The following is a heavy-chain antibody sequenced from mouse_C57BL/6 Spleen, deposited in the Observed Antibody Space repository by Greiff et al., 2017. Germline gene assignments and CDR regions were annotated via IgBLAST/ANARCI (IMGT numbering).Heavy chain of an antibody. D-gene: IGHD1-1*01. CDR3: AREGNLLGAY. V-gene: IGHV3-6*01. J-gene: IGHJ3*01. CDR2: ISYDGSN. Sequence: EVKLQESGPGLVKPSQSLSLTCSVTGYSITSGYYWNWIRQFPGNKLEWMGYISYDGSNNYNPSLKNRISITRDTSKNQFFLKLNSVTTEDTATYYCAREGNLLGAYWGQGTLVTVSA. CDR1: GYSITSGYY.